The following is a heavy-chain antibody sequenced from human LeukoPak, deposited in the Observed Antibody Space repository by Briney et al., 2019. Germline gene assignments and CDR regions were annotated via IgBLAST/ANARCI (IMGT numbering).Heavy chain of an antibody. Sequence: PGGSLRLSCAASGFTFSSYGMHWVRQAPGKGLEWVAVIWYDGSNKYYADSVKGRFTISRDNSKNTLYLQMNSLRAEDTAVYYCARDRLVIRGWYFDYWGQGTLVTVSS. J-gene: IGHJ4*02. V-gene: IGHV3-33*01. D-gene: IGHD3-9*01. CDR1: GFTFSSYG. CDR3: ARDRLVIRGWYFDY. CDR2: IWYDGSNK.